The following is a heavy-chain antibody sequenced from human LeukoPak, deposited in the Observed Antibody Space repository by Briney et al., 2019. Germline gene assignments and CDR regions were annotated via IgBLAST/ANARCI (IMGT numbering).Heavy chain of an antibody. CDR1: GFTFSGYW. CDR3: ARVDLEWLLVS. CDR2: IKQDGSEK. V-gene: IGHV3-7*01. J-gene: IGHJ5*02. D-gene: IGHD3-3*01. Sequence: GGSLRLSCAASGFTFSGYWMTWVRQAPGKGLEWVANIKQDGSEKYYVDSVRGRFTISRDNAKNSLYLQTNSLRAEDTAVYYCARVDLEWLLVSWGQGTLVTVSS.